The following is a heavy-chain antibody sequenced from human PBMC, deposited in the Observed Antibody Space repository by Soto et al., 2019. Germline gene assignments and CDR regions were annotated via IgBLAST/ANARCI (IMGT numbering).Heavy chain of an antibody. Sequence: PGGSLRLSCAASGFTFSSYSMNWVRQAPGKGLEWVSSISSSSSYIYYADSVKGRFTISRDNAKNSLYLQMNSLRAEDTAVYYYARGISYGDYVFDYGGQGTLVTVSS. CDR3: ARGISYGDYVFDY. D-gene: IGHD4-17*01. J-gene: IGHJ4*02. CDR2: ISSSSSYI. V-gene: IGHV3-21*01. CDR1: GFTFSSYS.